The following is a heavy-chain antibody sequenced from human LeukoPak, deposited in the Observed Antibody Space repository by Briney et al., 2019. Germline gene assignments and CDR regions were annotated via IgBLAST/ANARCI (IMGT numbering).Heavy chain of an antibody. V-gene: IGHV4-4*07. D-gene: IGHD3-22*01. Sequence: PSETLSLTCTVSGGSISSYYWSWIRQPAGKGLEWIGRIYTSGSTNYNPSLKSRVTMSVDTSKNQFSLKLGSVTAADTAVYYCARDSRSITMIVVDDAFDIWGQGTMVTVSS. J-gene: IGHJ3*02. CDR3: ARDSRSITMIVVDDAFDI. CDR1: GGSISSYY. CDR2: IYTSGST.